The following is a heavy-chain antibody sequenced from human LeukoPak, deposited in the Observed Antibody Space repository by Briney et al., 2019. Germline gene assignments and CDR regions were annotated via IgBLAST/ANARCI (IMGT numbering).Heavy chain of an antibody. CDR1: GGSISSSSYY. CDR2: IYYSGST. D-gene: IGHD5-18*01. V-gene: IGHV4-39*01. J-gene: IGHJ5*02. CDR3: ARHTWGIQLLTVKENPFDP. Sequence: SETLSLTCTVSGGSISSSSYYWGWIRQPPGKGLEWIGSIYYSGSTYYNPSLKSRVTISVDTSKNQFSLKLSSVTAADTAVYYCARHTWGIQLLTVKENPFDPWGQGTLVTVSS.